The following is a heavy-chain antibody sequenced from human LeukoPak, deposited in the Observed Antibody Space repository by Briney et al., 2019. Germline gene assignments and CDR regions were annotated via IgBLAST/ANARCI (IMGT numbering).Heavy chain of an antibody. CDR1: GLTLSNYG. J-gene: IGHJ4*02. Sequence: GGSLRLSCVVSGLTLSNYGMSWVRQAPGKGLEWVAGMSGGGGSTNYADSVKGRFTISRDNPKNTLYLQMNSLRAEDTAVYFCAKRGVVIRVILVGFHKEAYYFDSWGQGALVTVSS. CDR3: AKRGVVIRVILVGFHKEAYYFDS. CDR2: MSGGGGST. D-gene: IGHD3-22*01. V-gene: IGHV3-23*01.